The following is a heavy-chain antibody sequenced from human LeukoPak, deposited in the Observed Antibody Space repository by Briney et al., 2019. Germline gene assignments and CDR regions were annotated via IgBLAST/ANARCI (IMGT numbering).Heavy chain of an antibody. D-gene: IGHD3-10*01. V-gene: IGHV3-23*01. J-gene: IGHJ4*02. Sequence: GGSLRLSCAASGFTFSSYAMSWVRQAPGRGLEWVSAISGSGGRTYYADSVKGRFTISRDNSENTLYLQMNSLRAEDTAVYYCAKARLWFGVFDYWGQGTLVTVSS. CDR3: AKARLWFGVFDY. CDR2: ISGSGGRT. CDR1: GFTFSSYA.